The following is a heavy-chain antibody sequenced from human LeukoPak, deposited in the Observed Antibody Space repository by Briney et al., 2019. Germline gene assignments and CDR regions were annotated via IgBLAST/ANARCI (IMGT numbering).Heavy chain of an antibody. CDR3: AGSAAMRLIGYY. CDR1: GFTFSSYW. D-gene: IGHD2-2*01. CDR2: IKQDGSEK. Sequence: AGGSLRLSCAASGFTFSSYWMSWVREAPGKGLEWVANIKQDGSEKYYVDSVKGRFTISRDNAKNSLYLQMNSLRAEDTAVYYCAGSAAMRLIGYYWGQGTLVTVSS. V-gene: IGHV3-7*03. J-gene: IGHJ4*02.